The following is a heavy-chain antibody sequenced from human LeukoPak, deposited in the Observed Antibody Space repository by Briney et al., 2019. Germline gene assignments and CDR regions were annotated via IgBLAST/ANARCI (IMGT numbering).Heavy chain of an antibody. V-gene: IGHV4-39*01. Sequence: SETLSLTCTVSGGSISSSPYYWGWIRQPPGKGLEWIGIIYYSGSTYYNPSLKSRVSISVETSKNQVSLRLSSVTAADTAVYYCARQGAGGRAFDIWGQGTMVTVSS. J-gene: IGHJ3*02. CDR3: ARQGAGGRAFDI. CDR1: GGSISSSPYY. CDR2: IYYSGST. D-gene: IGHD6-19*01.